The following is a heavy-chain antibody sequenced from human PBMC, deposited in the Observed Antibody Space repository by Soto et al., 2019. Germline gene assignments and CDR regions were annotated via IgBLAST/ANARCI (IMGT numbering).Heavy chain of an antibody. D-gene: IGHD1-1*01. V-gene: IGHV1-46*03. J-gene: IGHJ4*02. CDR1: GYSFTDYY. CDR2: INPLSCTI. Sequence: QVQLVQSGAEMKKPGASVKVSCKASGYSFTDYYIHWVRQAPGQGLEWMGVINPLSCTIAYAQKFQGRVAMTRDTPTNTVYMELSSLRSEDTAIYFCTRAPGRGTYEGGFGHWGQGTLVTVSS. CDR3: TRAPGRGTYEGGFGH.